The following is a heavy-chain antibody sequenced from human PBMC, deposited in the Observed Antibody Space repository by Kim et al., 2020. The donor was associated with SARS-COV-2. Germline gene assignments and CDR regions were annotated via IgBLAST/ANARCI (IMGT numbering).Heavy chain of an antibody. V-gene: IGHV4-31*03. J-gene: IGHJ5*02. CDR3: ARSDSAWDENWIDP. D-gene: IGHD1-26*01. CDR1: GGSISSGAYY. Sequence: SETLSLTCTVSGGSISSGAYYWNWIRQHPGRGLEWIGFIYYTGSAYYSPSLKSRVIISIDTSKNQFSLRLRSVTAADTAVYYCARSDSAWDENWIDPWG. CDR2: IYYTGSA.